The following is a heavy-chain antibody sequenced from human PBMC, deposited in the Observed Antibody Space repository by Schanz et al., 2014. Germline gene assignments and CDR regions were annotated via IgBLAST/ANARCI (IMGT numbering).Heavy chain of an antibody. V-gene: IGHV3-21*01. D-gene: IGHD3-10*01. CDR1: RFTFSSYS. CDR2: ITASGDYM. CDR3: ARGPDYGSGSYSSY. J-gene: IGHJ4*02. Sequence: EVQLVESGGGLVKPGGSLRLSCEASRFTFSSYSFNWVRQVPGKGLEWVSSITASGDYMHYADSVKVRFTISRDNARNSLYLQMNNLRVEDTAVYYCARGPDYGSGSYSSYWGQGTLVTVSS.